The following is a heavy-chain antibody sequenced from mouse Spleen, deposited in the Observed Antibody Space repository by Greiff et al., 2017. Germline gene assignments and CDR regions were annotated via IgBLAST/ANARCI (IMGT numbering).Heavy chain of an antibody. CDR3: ARHYGLLYAMDY. V-gene: IGHV5-17*02. CDR1: GFTFSSFG. Sequence: EVQLQESGGGLVQPGGSRKLSCAASGFTFSSFGMHWVRQAPEKGLEWVAYISSGSSTIYYADTVKGRFTISRDNPKNTLFLQMTSLRSEDTAMYYCARHYGLLYAMDYWGQGTSVTVSS. J-gene: IGHJ4*01. D-gene: IGHD1-1*02. CDR2: ISSGSSTI.